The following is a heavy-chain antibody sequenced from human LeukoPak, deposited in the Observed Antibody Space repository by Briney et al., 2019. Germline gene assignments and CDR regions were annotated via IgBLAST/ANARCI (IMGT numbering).Heavy chain of an antibody. V-gene: IGHV3-30*01. J-gene: IGHJ5*01. Sequence: PGRSLRPSCAASGFIFSTYPMHWVRQAPGKGLEWVAVITSDGSDKYYADSVKGRFTISRDNSKNTVFLQMNSLSTEDTAVYSCFMGRNFYYDSWGQGTLVTVSS. CDR1: GFIFSTYP. D-gene: IGHD3-9*01. CDR3: FMGRNFYYDS. CDR2: ITSDGSDK.